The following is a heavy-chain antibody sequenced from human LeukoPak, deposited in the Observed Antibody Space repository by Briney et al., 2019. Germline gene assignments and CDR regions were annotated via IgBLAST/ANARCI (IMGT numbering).Heavy chain of an antibody. V-gene: IGHV3-74*01. CDR1: GFTFSSYW. J-gene: IGHJ6*03. D-gene: IGHD2-2*01. Sequence: GGSLRLSCAASGFTFSSYWMHWVRQAPGKGLVWVSRINSDGSSTTYADSVKGRFTISRDNSKNTLYLQMNSLRAEDTAVYYCAKHPRGEYQLLFPYYYYYMDVWGKGTTVTVSS. CDR2: INSDGSST. CDR3: AKHPRGEYQLLFPYYYYYMDV.